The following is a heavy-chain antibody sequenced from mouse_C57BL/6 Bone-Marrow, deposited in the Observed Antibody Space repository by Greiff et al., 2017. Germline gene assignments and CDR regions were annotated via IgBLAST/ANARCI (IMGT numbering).Heavy chain of an antibody. J-gene: IGHJ2*01. CDR1: GFSLTSYG. CDR3: ASLAYYSNYFDY. D-gene: IGHD2-5*01. CDR2: IWSGGST. V-gene: IGHV2-2*01. Sequence: QVQLKQSGPGLVQPSQSLSITCTVSGFSLTSYGVHWVRQSPGKGLEWLGVIWSGGSTDYNAAFISRLSISKDNSKSQVFFKMNSLQADDTAIYSCASLAYYSNYFDYWGQGTTLTVSS.